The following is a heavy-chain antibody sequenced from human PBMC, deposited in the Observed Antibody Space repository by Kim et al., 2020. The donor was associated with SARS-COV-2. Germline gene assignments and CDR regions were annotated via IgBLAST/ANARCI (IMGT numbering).Heavy chain of an antibody. CDR3: ARPLSYEILTGSGMDV. CDR2: ISSGSTYI. Sequence: GGSLRLSFVVSGFTFSNYSMAWVLQAPGKGLEWVSSISSGSTYIYYADSLKGRFTISRDNAKKSLYLQMNSLRAEDTAVYFCARPLSYEILTGSGMDVWGQGTTVTVSS. D-gene: IGHD3-9*01. CDR1: GFTFSNYS. J-gene: IGHJ6*02. V-gene: IGHV3-21*01.